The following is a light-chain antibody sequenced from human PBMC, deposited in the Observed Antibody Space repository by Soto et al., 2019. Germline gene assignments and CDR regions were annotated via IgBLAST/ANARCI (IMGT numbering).Light chain of an antibody. CDR2: AAS. Sequence: IVLTQSPGTLSLSPGEGSTLSCRASQSVRSSYLAWYQQTPGQTPRLLIYAASSRATGIPDRFSGSGSGTDFSLTISRLEPEDFAVYYCQQYGTSPRTFGQGTKGDIK. CDR1: QSVRSSY. CDR3: QQYGTSPRT. V-gene: IGKV3-20*01. J-gene: IGKJ1*01.